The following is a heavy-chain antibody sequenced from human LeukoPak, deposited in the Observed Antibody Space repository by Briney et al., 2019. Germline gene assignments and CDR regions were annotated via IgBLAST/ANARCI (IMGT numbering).Heavy chain of an antibody. J-gene: IGHJ4*02. CDR1: GFTFSSYS. CDR2: ISSSSSYI. V-gene: IGHV3-21*01. CDR3: AREEHGSGRPFDY. Sequence: GGSLSLSCAASGFTFSSYSMNWVRQAPGKGLEWVSSISSSSSYIYYADSVKGRFTISRDNAKSSLYLQMNSLRAEDTAVYYCAREEHGSGRPFDYWGQGTLVTVSS. D-gene: IGHD3-10*01.